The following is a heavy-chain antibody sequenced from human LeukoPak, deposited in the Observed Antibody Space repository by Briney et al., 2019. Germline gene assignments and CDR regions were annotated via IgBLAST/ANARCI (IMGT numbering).Heavy chain of an antibody. D-gene: IGHD3-22*01. CDR2: IKQDGSGK. CDR3: AREGVYDSSGYYFDY. Sequence: HAGGSLRLSCAASGFTFSSYWMSWVRQAPGKGLEWVANIKQDGSGKYYVDSVKGRFTISRDNAKNSLYLQMNSLRAEDTAVYYCAREGVYDSSGYYFDYWGQGTLVTVSS. V-gene: IGHV3-7*01. CDR1: GFTFSSYW. J-gene: IGHJ4*02.